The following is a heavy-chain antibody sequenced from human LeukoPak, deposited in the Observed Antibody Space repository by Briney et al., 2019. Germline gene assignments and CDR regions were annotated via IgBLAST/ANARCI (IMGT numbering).Heavy chain of an antibody. CDR1: GYSFTTYW. CDR2: IYPGDSDT. CDR3: ARHNLKNWFDP. J-gene: IGHJ5*02. V-gene: IGHV5-51*01. Sequence: GESLKISCKGSGYSFTTYWIGWVRQMPGKGLEWMGIIYPGDSDTRYSPSFQGQVTISADKSISTAYLQWSSLQASDTAIYYCARHNLKNWFDPWGRGTLVTVSS.